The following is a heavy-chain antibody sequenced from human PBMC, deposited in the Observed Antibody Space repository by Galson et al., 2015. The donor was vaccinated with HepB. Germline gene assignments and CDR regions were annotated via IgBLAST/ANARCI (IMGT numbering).Heavy chain of an antibody. D-gene: IGHD6-13*01. J-gene: IGHJ4*02. CDR3: ARTRGAAAGIFDD. CDR2: INSDGSYI. Sequence: SLRLSCAASGFTFSSYWMHWVRQVPGKGLVWVSHINSDGSYITYADSVKGRFTISRDNAKNTLCLQMNSPRAEDTALYYCARTRGAAAGIFDDWGQGSLVTVSS. CDR1: GFTFSSYW. V-gene: IGHV3-74*01.